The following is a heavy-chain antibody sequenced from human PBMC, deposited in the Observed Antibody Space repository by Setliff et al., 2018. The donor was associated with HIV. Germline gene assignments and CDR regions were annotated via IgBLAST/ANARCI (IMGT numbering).Heavy chain of an antibody. J-gene: IGHJ5*02. CDR1: GGSISSGTYY. Sequence: TLSLTCTVSGGSISSGTYYWSWIRQPAGKGLEWIGHIYTSGTTNYNPSLKSRVTISLDTSKNQFSLKLSSVTAADTAVYYCARDRICSGGSCYVGWFDPWGQGTLVTVS. CDR3: ARDRICSGGSCYVGWFDP. V-gene: IGHV4-61*09. CDR2: IYTSGTT. D-gene: IGHD2-15*01.